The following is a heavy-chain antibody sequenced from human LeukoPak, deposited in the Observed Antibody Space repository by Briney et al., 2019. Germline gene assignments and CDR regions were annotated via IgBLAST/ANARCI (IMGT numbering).Heavy chain of an antibody. V-gene: IGHV3-33*06. CDR1: GFTFSHYG. J-gene: IGHJ4*02. CDR2: IWSDASNT. D-gene: IGHD4-11*01. Sequence: PGGSLRLSCETSGFTFSHYGMHWVRQAPGAGLEWVAVIWSDASNTYYADSVKGRFTISRDNSRNTLYLQMSGLRAEDAAVYYCAKDAERGFDYSNSLNYWGQGTLVTVSS. CDR3: AKDAERGFDYSNSLNY.